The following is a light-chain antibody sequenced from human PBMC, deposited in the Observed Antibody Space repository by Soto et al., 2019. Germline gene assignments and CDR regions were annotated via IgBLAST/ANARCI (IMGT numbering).Light chain of an antibody. CDR2: ATS. V-gene: IGKV1-39*01. Sequence: DIQMTQSPSSLSASVGDRVTITCRTSQSIRTYLNWYQQKPGKAPKLLMYATSTLQSGVPSRFSGSGSGTDFTLTISSLQPEDFATYYCQQSYSTPRTFGPGTKVDIK. CDR3: QQSYSTPRT. CDR1: QSIRTY. J-gene: IGKJ3*01.